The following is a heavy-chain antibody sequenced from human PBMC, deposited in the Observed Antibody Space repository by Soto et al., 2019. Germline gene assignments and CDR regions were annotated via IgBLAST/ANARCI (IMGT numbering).Heavy chain of an antibody. Sequence: SETLSLTCTVSGGSISSYYWSWVRQPPGKGLEWIGYIYYSGSTNYNPSLKSRVIMSVDTSKNQFSLKLISVTAADTAVYYCARVMDGSYYNYYFDYWGQGTLVTVSS. CDR3: ARVMDGSYYNYYFDY. V-gene: IGHV4-59*01. CDR1: GGSISSYY. D-gene: IGHD1-26*01. J-gene: IGHJ4*02. CDR2: IYYSGST.